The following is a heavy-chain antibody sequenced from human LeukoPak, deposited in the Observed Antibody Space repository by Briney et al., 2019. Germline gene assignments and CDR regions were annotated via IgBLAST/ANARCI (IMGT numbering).Heavy chain of an antibody. V-gene: IGHV4-59*01. CDR3: ARGAGYYFDY. J-gene: IGHJ4*02. D-gene: IGHD6-19*01. Sequence: SQTLSLTCTVSGGSISSYYWSWIRQPPGKGLEWIGYIYYSGSTNYNPSLKSRVTISVDTSKNQFSLKLSSVTAADTAEYYCARGAGYYFDYWGQGTLVTVSS. CDR2: IYYSGST. CDR1: GGSISSYY.